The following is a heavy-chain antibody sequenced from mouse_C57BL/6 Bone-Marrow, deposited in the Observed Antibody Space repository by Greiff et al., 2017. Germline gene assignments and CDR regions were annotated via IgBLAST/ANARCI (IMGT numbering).Heavy chain of an antibody. CDR1: GYAFSSSW. D-gene: IGHD2-1*01. CDR3: ARSGNYVPFAY. CDR2: IYPGDGDT. J-gene: IGHJ3*01. Sequence: QVQLQQSGPELVKPGASVKISCKASGYAFSSSWMNWVKQRPGKGLEWIGRIYPGDGDTNYNGKFKGKATLTADKSSSTAYMQLSSLTSEDSAVYFCARSGNYVPFAYWGQGTLVTVSA. V-gene: IGHV1-82*01.